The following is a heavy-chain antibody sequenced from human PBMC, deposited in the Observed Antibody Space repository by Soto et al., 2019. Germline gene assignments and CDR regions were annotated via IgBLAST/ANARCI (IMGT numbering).Heavy chain of an antibody. J-gene: IGHJ4*02. D-gene: IGHD4-17*01. CDR3: AVCKAARLRWNLPAY. V-gene: IGHV1-69*01. CDR1: GGTFSSYA. CDR2: IIPIFGTA. Sequence: QVQLVQSGAEVKKPGSSVKVSCKASGGTFSSYAISWVRQAPGQGLEWMGGIIPIFGTATYAQKFQGRVTITADEATSTAYMELSSLRSEDTAVYYGAVCKAARLRWNLPAYWGEETLVTICS.